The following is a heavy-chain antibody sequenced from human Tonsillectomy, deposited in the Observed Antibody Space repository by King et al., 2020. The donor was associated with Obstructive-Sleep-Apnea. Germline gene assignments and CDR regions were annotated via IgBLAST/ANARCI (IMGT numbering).Heavy chain of an antibody. D-gene: IGHD1-26*01. CDR3: AKDRGSGSYYTYYGMDV. CDR2: ISWKSGSI. J-gene: IGHJ6*02. Sequence: VQLVESGGGLVQPGRSLRLSCAASGFTFDDYAMHWVRQAPGKGLEWVSGISWKSGSIGYADSVKGRFTISRDNAKNSLYLQMNSLRAEDTALYYCAKDRGSGSYYTYYGMDVWGQGTTVTVSS. V-gene: IGHV3-9*01. CDR1: GFTFDDYA.